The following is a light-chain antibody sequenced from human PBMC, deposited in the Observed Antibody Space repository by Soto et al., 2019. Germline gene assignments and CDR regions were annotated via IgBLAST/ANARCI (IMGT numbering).Light chain of an antibody. CDR2: AAS. CDR3: QQSHGIPYT. Sequence: DIQMTQSPFSLSASVGDRVTITCRASQSISTYVNWYQQKAAKAPKLLIYAASRLQSEVSSRFVAGGSDTEITLTITSLQPEDFATYYCQQSHGIPYTFGQGTKLEIK. CDR1: QSISTY. J-gene: IGKJ2*01. V-gene: IGKV1-39*01.